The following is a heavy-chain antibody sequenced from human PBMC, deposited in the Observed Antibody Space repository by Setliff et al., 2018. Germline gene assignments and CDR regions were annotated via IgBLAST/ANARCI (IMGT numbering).Heavy chain of an antibody. V-gene: IGHV4-59*01. J-gene: IGHJ4*02. CDR3: ARYRNYFDSNGQTQYYVDY. D-gene: IGHD3-22*01. CDR2: IYYSGAT. CDR1: GDSINPYY. Sequence: SETLSLTCSVSGDSINPYYWTWIRQPPGKGLEWIGFIYYSGATTYNPSLKSRVTISVDTSKNQFSLNLNSVTAADTAVYYCARYRNYFDSNGQTQYYVDYWGQGTLVTVSS.